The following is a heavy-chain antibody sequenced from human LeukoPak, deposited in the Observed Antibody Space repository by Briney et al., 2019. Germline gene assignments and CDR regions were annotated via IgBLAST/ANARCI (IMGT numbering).Heavy chain of an antibody. D-gene: IGHD5-12*01. CDR2: LSASGGNT. J-gene: IGHJ4*02. CDR1: GFTFSGSA. Sequence: PGGSLRLSCAASGFTFSGSAMSWVRQAPGKGLEWVSGLSASGGNTYYGDSVKGRFTISRDNSKNTLYLLMNSLRAEDTAVYYCAKGLKGYSAYEQIDYWGQGTLVTVSS. V-gene: IGHV3-23*01. CDR3: AKGLKGYSAYEQIDY.